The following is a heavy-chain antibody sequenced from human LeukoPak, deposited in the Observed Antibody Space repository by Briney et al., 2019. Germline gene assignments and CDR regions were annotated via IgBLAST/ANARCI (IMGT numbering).Heavy chain of an antibody. Sequence: SETLSLTCTVSGYSISSGYYWGWIRQPPGKGLEWIREINHSGSTNYNPSLKSRVTISVDTSKNQFSLKLSSVTAADTAVYYCARGPPRGYYYDSSGYYSPRLDYWGQGTLVTVSS. CDR1: GYSISSGYY. J-gene: IGHJ4*02. V-gene: IGHV4-38-2*02. CDR2: INHSGST. CDR3: ARGPPRGYYYDSSGYYSPRLDY. D-gene: IGHD3-22*01.